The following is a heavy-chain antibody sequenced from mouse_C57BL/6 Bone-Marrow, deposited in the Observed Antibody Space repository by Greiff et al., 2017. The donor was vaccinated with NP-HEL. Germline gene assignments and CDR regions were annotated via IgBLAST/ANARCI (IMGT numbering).Heavy chain of an antibody. CDR3: ARENYGGTFAY. J-gene: IGHJ3*01. Sequence: QVQLQQPGAELVMPGASVKLSCKASGYTFTSYWMHWVKQRPGQGLEWIGEIDPSDSYTNSNQKFKGKSTLTVDKSSSTAYMQLSSLTSEDSAVYYCARENYGGTFAYWGQGTLVTVSA. V-gene: IGHV1-69*01. D-gene: IGHD1-2*01. CDR2: IDPSDSYT. CDR1: GYTFTSYW.